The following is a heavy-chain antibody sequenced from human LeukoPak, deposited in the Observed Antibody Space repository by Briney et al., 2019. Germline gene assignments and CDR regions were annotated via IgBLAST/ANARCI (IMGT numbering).Heavy chain of an antibody. Sequence: GGSLRLSCAASGFTFSSYAMSWVRQAPGKGLEWVSAISGIGATTYYADSVKGRFTISRDNSKNTLYLLMNSLKAEDTAVYFCAKGASYCSSPSCYAAWFDYWGQGTLVTVSS. CDR1: GFTFSSYA. CDR2: ISGIGATT. D-gene: IGHD2-2*01. V-gene: IGHV3-23*01. J-gene: IGHJ4*02. CDR3: AKGASYCSSPSCYAAWFDY.